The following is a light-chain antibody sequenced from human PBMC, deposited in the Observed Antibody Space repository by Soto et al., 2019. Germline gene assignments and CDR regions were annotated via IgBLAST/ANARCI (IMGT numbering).Light chain of an antibody. CDR3: SATDDRLSGPV. CDR1: SSNIETNY. Sequence: QAVVTQPPSASGTPGQRVTISCSGSSSNIETNYVYWYQHLPGAAPKLLIYSNDQRPSGVPDRFSASKSGTSASLAISGLRSEHEGDYYCSATDDRLSGPVFGGGTKVTVL. V-gene: IGLV1-47*02. J-gene: IGLJ2*01. CDR2: SND.